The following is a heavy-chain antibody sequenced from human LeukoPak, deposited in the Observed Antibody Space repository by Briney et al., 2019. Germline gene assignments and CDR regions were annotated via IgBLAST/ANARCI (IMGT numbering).Heavy chain of an antibody. Sequence: AGGSLRLSCAASGFTFSSYAMHWVRQAPGKGLEWVAVISYDGSNKYYADSVKGRFTISRDNSKNTLYLQMNSLRAEDTAVYYCARVDTIAAAGSPPFDYWGQGTLVTVSS. V-gene: IGHV3-30*04. CDR1: GFTFSSYA. D-gene: IGHD6-13*01. CDR3: ARVDTIAAAGSPPFDY. J-gene: IGHJ4*02. CDR2: ISYDGSNK.